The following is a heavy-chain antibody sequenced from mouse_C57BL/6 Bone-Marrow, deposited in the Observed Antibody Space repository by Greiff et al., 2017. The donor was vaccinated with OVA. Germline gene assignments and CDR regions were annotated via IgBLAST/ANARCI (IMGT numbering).Heavy chain of an antibody. D-gene: IGHD2-5*01. J-gene: IGHJ3*01. CDR1: GYSITSGYY. CDR3: AREGGYSNFWFAY. CDR2: ISYDGSN. V-gene: IGHV3-6*01. Sequence: ESGPGLVKPSQSLSLTCSVTGYSITSGYYWNWIRQFPGNKLEWMGYISYDGSNNYNPSLKNRISITRDTSKNQFFLKLNSVTTEDTATYYCAREGGYSNFWFAYWGQGTLVTVSA.